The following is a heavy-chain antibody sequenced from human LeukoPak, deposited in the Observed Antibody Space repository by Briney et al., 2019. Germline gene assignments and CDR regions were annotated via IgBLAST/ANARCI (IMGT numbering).Heavy chain of an antibody. CDR2: ISAYNGNT. J-gene: IGHJ4*02. Sequence: ASVKVSCKASGYTFTSYGISWVRQAPGQGLEWMGWISAYNGNTNYAQKLQGRVTMTTDTSTSTAYMELSSLRSEDTAVYYCARDQNSPYYGSGRFFDYWGQGTLVTVSS. CDR1: GYTFTSYG. CDR3: ARDQNSPYYGSGRFFDY. D-gene: IGHD3-10*01. V-gene: IGHV1-18*01.